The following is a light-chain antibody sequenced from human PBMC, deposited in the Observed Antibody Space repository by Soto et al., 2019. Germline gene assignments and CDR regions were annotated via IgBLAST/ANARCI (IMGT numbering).Light chain of an antibody. J-gene: IGKJ2*01. CDR3: QQYGSSPPYT. CDR1: QSVSSSY. Sequence: EIVLTQSPGTPSLSPGERATLSCRASQSVSSSYLAWYQQKPGQAPRLLIYDAAIRATGIPDRFSGSGSGTDFTLTITRLEPEDFALYYCQQYGSSPPYTFGQGTKLEIK. CDR2: DAA. V-gene: IGKV3-20*01.